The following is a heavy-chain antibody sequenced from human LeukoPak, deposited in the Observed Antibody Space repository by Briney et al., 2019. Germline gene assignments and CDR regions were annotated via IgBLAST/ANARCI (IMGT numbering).Heavy chain of an antibody. J-gene: IGHJ4*02. Sequence: GSLRLSCAASGFTVSSNYMSWVRQPPGKGLEWIGYIYYNGHTDYNPSLKSRVTISVHTSKNQFSLKLSSVTAADTAVYYCARDAEYGYLDYWGQGTLVTVSS. CDR1: GFTVSSNY. V-gene: IGHV4-59*02. CDR3: ARDAEYGYLDY. CDR2: IYYNGHT. D-gene: IGHD5-18*01.